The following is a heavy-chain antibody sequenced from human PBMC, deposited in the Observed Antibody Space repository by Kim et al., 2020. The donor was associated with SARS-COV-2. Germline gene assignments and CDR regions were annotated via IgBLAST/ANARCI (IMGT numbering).Heavy chain of an antibody. Sequence: GKGRFTISRNHSKNTLYLQMNSLSAEDTAVYYCAREHHAVSGSYYVGFDYWGQGTLVTVSS. CDR3: AREHHAVSGSYYVGFDY. J-gene: IGHJ4*02. V-gene: IGHV3-66*01. D-gene: IGHD1-26*01.